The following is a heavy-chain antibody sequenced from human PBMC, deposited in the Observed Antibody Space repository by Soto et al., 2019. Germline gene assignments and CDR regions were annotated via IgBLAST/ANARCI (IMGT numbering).Heavy chain of an antibody. D-gene: IGHD3-9*01. CDR3: ARTTFYDVFTAYYSLFDY. J-gene: IGHJ4*02. CDR1: GGSVRGSY. Sequence: PSETLSLTCAVYGGSVRGSYWSWIRQPPGKGLEWIGQISDSGSSNYNPSLESRVTISVDTSKNQFSLKLSAVTAADTAVYFCARTTFYDVFTAYYSLFDYWGQGTMVTVSS. CDR2: ISDSGSS. V-gene: IGHV4-34*09.